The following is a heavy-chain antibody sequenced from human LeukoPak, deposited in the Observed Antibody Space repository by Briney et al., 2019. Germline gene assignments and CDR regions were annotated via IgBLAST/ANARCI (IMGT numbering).Heavy chain of an antibody. V-gene: IGHV3-30-3*01. D-gene: IGHD3-22*01. J-gene: IGHJ4*02. CDR3: ARGSGYYYGY. Sequence: GGSLRLSCAASGFTFSSYAMHWVRQAPGKGLEWVAVISYDGSNKYYADSVKGRFTISRDNSKNTLYLQMNSLRAEDTAVYYCARGSGYYYGYWGQGTLVTVSS. CDR2: ISYDGSNK. CDR1: GFTFSSYA.